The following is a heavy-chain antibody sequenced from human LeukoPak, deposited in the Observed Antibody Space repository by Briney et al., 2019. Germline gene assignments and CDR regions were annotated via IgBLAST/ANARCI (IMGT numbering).Heavy chain of an antibody. J-gene: IGHJ4*02. CDR1: GFTLSTYW. CDR2: ITADGRGT. CDR3: AREGIRDYGFDY. V-gene: IGHV3-74*01. Sequence: PGGSLRLSCAASGFTLSTYWMHWVRQAPGKGLVWVSRITADGRGTSYADSVKGRFTISRDNAKNSLYLQMNSLRAEDTAVYYCAREGIRDYGFDYWGQGTLVTVSS. D-gene: IGHD4-17*01.